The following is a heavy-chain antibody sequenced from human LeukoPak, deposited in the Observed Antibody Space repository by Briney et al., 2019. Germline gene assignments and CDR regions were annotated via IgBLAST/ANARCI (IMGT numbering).Heavy chain of an antibody. Sequence: PGRSLRLSCAASGFTFSNYGMHWVRQAPGKGLEWLAIMWYDGSIKYYADSAKGRFTISRDNSKNTVFLQMNSLRAEDTAVHYCARGRDGYNYYYYYYMDVWGKGTTVTVSS. CDR3: ARGRDGYNYYYYYYMDV. D-gene: IGHD5-24*01. CDR1: GFTFSNYG. CDR2: MWYDGSIK. J-gene: IGHJ6*03. V-gene: IGHV3-33*02.